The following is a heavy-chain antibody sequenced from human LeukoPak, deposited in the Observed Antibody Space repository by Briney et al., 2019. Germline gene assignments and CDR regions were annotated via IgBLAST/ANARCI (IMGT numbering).Heavy chain of an antibody. CDR2: ISYDGSNK. Sequence: PGGSLRLSCAASGFTFSSYAMHWVRQAPGKGLEWVAVISYDGSNKYYADSVRGRFTISRDNSKNTLYLQMNSLRAEDTAVYFCAKGDKMLTWRRTSSRFDPWGQGTLVTVSS. CDR3: AKGDKMLTWRRTSSRFDP. D-gene: IGHD3-16*01. V-gene: IGHV3-30*04. CDR1: GFTFSSYA. J-gene: IGHJ5*02.